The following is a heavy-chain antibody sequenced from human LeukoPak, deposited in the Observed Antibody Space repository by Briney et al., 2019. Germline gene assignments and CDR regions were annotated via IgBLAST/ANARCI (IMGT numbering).Heavy chain of an antibody. D-gene: IGHD3-16*01. Sequence: SETLSLTCTVSGGSISSGDYYWSWIRQPPGKGLEWIGYIYYSGTTYYNPSLKSRVTISVDTSKNQFSLKPSSVTAADTAVYYCARYEDYYYNMDVWGKGTTVTVSS. CDR1: GGSISSGDYY. V-gene: IGHV4-30-4*08. CDR3: ARYEDYYYNMDV. J-gene: IGHJ6*03. CDR2: IYYSGTT.